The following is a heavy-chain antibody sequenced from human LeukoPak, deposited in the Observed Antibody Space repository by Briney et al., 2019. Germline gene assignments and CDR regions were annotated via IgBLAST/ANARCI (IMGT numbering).Heavy chain of an antibody. D-gene: IGHD1-26*01. CDR3: TRVSTGGSPFDI. CDR1: GFTFSEHY. Sequence: GGSLRLSCAASGFTFSEHYMDWVRQAPGKGLEWVGRIRNKANSYTTEYAASVKSRFTISRDDSKNSLYLQMNSLKTEDTAVYYCTRVSTGGSPFDIWGQGTMVTVS. J-gene: IGHJ3*02. CDR2: IRNKANSYTT. V-gene: IGHV3-72*01.